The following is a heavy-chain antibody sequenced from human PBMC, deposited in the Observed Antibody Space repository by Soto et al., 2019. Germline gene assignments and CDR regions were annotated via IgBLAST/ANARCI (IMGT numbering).Heavy chain of an antibody. D-gene: IGHD5-18*01. CDR3: AKDGLGAYSYGSYYFDY. Sequence: EVQLLESGGGLVQPGGSLRLSCAASGFTFSSYAMSWVRQAPGKGLEWGSTISSSGGSTYYADSVKGRFTISRDNSKNTLYLQMNSLRAEDTAVYYCAKDGLGAYSYGSYYFDYWGQGTLVTVSS. CDR2: ISSSGGST. V-gene: IGHV3-23*01. J-gene: IGHJ4*02. CDR1: GFTFSSYA.